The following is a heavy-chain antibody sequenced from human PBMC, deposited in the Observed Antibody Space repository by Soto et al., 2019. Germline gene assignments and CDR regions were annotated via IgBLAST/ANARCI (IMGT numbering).Heavy chain of an antibody. D-gene: IGHD5-12*01. CDR2: IKDGGRT. V-gene: IGHV4-34*01. CDR3: ARGQEGVVATH. J-gene: IGHJ4*02. CDR1: GGSLSGYY. Sequence: QVQLQQWGAGLLKPSETLSLNCAVTGGSLSGYYWSWLRQPQGKGLEWIGEIKDGGRTNYSPSLKSRATISSDTSNTQFSLRLYAVTAADTGVYYCARGQEGVVATHWDQGTLVTVSS.